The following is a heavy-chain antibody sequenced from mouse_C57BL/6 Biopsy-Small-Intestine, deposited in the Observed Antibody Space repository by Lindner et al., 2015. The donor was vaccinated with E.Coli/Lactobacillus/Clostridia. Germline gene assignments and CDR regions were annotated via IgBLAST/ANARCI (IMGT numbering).Heavy chain of an antibody. J-gene: IGHJ2*01. Sequence: VQLQESGAELMKPGASVKLSCKATGYTFTGYWIEWVKQRPGHGLEWIGEILPGRGSTKYNEKFKGKATFTADTSSNTAYMQVSSLTTEDSAIYYCAREGDYDYDVVDYWGQGTTLTVSS. CDR2: ILPGRGST. CDR3: AREGDYDYDVVDY. D-gene: IGHD2-4*01. V-gene: IGHV1-9*01. CDR1: GYTFTGYW.